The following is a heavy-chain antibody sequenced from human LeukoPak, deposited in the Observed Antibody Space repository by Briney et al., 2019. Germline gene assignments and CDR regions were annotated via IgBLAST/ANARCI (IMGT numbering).Heavy chain of an antibody. V-gene: IGHV4-59*01. CDR2: IYYSGST. D-gene: IGHD3-22*01. CDR1: GGSISSYY. CDR3: ARVGGDSSGYYGINFDY. Sequence: TASETLSLTCTVSGGSISSYYWSWIRQPPGKGLEWIGYIYYSGSTSYNPSLKSRVTISVDTSKNQFSLKLSSVTAADTAVYYCARVGGDSSGYYGINFDYWGQGTLVTVSS. J-gene: IGHJ4*02.